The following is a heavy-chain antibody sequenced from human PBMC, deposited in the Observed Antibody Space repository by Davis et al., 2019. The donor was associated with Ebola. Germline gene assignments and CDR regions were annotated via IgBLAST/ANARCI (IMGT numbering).Heavy chain of an antibody. CDR2: INPSGGST. CDR1: GYTLTSYY. J-gene: IGHJ4*02. D-gene: IGHD1-14*01. Sequence: SVTVSCMASGYTLTSYYMHSVRQAPGQGLEWMRIINPSGGSTSYAQKFQGRVTMTRDTSTSTVYMELSSLRSEDTAVYYCAREWAGITEDWGQGTLVTVSS. V-gene: IGHV1-46*01. CDR3: AREWAGITED.